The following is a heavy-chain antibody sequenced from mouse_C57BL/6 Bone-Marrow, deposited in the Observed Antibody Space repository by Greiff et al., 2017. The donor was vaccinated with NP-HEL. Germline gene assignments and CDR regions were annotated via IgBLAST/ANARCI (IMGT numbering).Heavy chain of an antibody. CDR3: ARWASYYGSSYVPFAY. J-gene: IGHJ3*01. Sequence: QVQLQQPGAELVRPGSSVKLSCKASGYTFTSYWMHWVKQRPIQGLEWIGNIDPSDSETHYNQKFKDKATLTVDKSSSTAYMQLSSLTSEDSAVYDCARWASYYGSSYVPFAYWGQGTLVTVSA. D-gene: IGHD1-1*01. V-gene: IGHV1-52*01. CDR1: GYTFTSYW. CDR2: IDPSDSET.